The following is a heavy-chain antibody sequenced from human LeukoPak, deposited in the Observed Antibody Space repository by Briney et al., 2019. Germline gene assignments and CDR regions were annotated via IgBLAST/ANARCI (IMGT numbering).Heavy chain of an antibody. CDR2: ISYDGSNK. J-gene: IGHJ4*02. Sequence: GVSLRLSCAASGFTFSSYAMHWVRQAPGKGLEWVAVISYDGSNKYYADSVKGRFTISRDNSKNTLYLQMNSLRAEDTAVYYCARSYSSGWLGSFDYWGQGTLVTVSS. V-gene: IGHV3-30-3*02. CDR1: GFTFSSYA. D-gene: IGHD6-19*01. CDR3: ARSYSSGWLGSFDY.